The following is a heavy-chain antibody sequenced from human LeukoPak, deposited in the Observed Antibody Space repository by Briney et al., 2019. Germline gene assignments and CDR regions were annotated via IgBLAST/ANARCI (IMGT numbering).Heavy chain of an antibody. Sequence: SETLSLTCTVSGGSISSSSYYCGWSRQPPGKGLEWIVSIYYSGSTYYNPSLKSRVTISVDTAKNQFSLKLSSVTAEDTGVYYCAKGHTPWGVVVVFDYWGQGTLVTVSS. CDR1: GGSISSSSYY. D-gene: IGHD3-22*01. V-gene: IGHV4-39*07. J-gene: IGHJ4*02. CDR3: AKGHTPWGVVVVFDY. CDR2: IYYSGST.